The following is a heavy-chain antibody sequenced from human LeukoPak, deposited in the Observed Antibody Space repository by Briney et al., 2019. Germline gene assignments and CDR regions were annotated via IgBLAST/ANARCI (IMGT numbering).Heavy chain of an antibody. CDR1: GFTFSSYA. J-gene: IGHJ3*02. Sequence: GGSLRLSCAASGFTFSSYAMHWVRQAQGKGLEWVAVISYDGSNKYYADSVKGRFTISRDNSKNTLYLQMNSLRAEDTAVYYCAREGVAAVGAAFDIWGQGTMATVSS. V-gene: IGHV3-30-3*01. CDR3: AREGVAAVGAAFDI. D-gene: IGHD6-13*01. CDR2: ISYDGSNK.